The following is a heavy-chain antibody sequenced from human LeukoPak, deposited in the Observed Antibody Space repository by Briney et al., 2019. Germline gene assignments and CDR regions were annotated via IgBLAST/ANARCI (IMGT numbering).Heavy chain of an antibody. CDR2: MNPNSGNT. Sequence: ASVKVSCKASGYTFTSYDINWVRQATGQGLEWMGWMNPNSGNTGYAQKFQGRVTMTRNTSISTAYMELSSLRSEDTAVYYCARWGIAARDRYYYYGMDVWGQGTTVTVSS. J-gene: IGHJ6*02. CDR1: GYTFTSYD. V-gene: IGHV1-8*01. D-gene: IGHD6-13*01. CDR3: ARWGIAARDRYYYYGMDV.